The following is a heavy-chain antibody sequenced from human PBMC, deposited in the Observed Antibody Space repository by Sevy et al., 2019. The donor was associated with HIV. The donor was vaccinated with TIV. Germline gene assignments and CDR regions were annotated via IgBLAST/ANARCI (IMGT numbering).Heavy chain of an antibody. CDR3: ARDLRRTWYFDL. CDR1: GFTVSSNY. CDR2: IYSGGST. V-gene: IGHV3-53*01. J-gene: IGHJ2*01. Sequence: GGSLRLSCAASGFTVSSNYMSWVRQAPGKGLEWVSVIYSGGSTYYADSVKGRFTISRDNSKNTLYLQMNGLRAEDTAVYYCARDLRRTWYFDLWGRGTLVTVSS.